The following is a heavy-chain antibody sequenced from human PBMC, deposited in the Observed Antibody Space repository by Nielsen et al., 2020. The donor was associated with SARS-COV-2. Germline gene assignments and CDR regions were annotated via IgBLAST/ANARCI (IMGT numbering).Heavy chain of an antibody. J-gene: IGHJ4*02. CDR3: TRNDFWSGYYLDY. CDR2: IKQDGSEK. D-gene: IGHD3-3*01. V-gene: IGHV3-7*05. CDR1: GFTFSSYW. Sequence: GGSLRLSCAASGFTFSSYWMSWVRQAPGKGLEWVANIKQDGSEKYYVDSVKGRFTISRDNAKNSLYLQMNSLRAEDTAVYYCTRNDFWSGYYLDYWGQGTLVTVSS.